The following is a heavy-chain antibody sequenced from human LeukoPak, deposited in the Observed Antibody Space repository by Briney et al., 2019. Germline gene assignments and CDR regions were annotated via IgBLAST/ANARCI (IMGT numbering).Heavy chain of an antibody. J-gene: IGHJ4*02. CDR1: GFPFSSYN. CDR2: ISSGSTYT. D-gene: IGHD5-18*01. Sequence: PGGSLRLSCAASGFPFSSYNMNWVRQAPGKGLEWVSSISSGSTYTYYADSAKGRFTISRDNAKNSLYLQMNGLSAEDTAVYYCARGGYSYGFDNFDFWGQGTLVTVSS. CDR3: ARGGYSYGFDNFDF. V-gene: IGHV3-21*01.